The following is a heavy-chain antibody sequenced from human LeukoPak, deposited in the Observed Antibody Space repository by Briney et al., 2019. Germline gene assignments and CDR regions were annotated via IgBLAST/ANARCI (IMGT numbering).Heavy chain of an antibody. CDR3: ARDGLWIQNAFDI. D-gene: IGHD5-18*01. Sequence: SETLSLTCTVSGGSISSSSYYWGWTRQPPGKGLEWIGSISYSGSTYYNPSLKSRVTVSVDTSKNQFSLKLSSVTAADTAVYYCARDGLWIQNAFDIWGQGTMVTVSS. CDR1: GGSISSSSYY. V-gene: IGHV4-39*07. J-gene: IGHJ3*02. CDR2: ISYSGST.